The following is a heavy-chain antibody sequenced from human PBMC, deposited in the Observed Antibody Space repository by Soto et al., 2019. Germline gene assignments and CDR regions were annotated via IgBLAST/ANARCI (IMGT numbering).Heavy chain of an antibody. CDR1: GYTFNNYG. D-gene: IGHD2-8*01. Sequence: QIPLVQSGPEVREPGASVKVSCKASGYTFNNYGIAWVRQAPGQGPEWMGWISAYNGDTTYARKFQGRVTMTTDTSTSTAYMELRRLTSDDTAVYYCARKDEGFSMYFWGQGTLVIVSS. V-gene: IGHV1-18*01. J-gene: IGHJ4*02. CDR2: ISAYNGDT. CDR3: ARKDEGFSMYF.